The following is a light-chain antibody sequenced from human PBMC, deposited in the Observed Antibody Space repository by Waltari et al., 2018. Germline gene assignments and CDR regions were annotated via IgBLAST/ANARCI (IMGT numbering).Light chain of an antibody. CDR3: CSFAGSTTL. Sequence: QSALTQPASLSGSPGQSINFSCTGTSSDIGSYNLVSWYQQHPGKAPKLLIYEVTKRPSGVSNRFSGSKSGNTASLTISGLQAEDEGDYYCCSFAGSTTLFGGGTKLTVL. CDR2: EVT. J-gene: IGLJ2*01. CDR1: SSDIGSYNL. V-gene: IGLV2-23*02.